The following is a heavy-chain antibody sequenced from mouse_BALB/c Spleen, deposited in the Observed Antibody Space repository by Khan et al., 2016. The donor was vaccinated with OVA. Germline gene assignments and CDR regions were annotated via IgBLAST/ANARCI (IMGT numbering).Heavy chain of an antibody. J-gene: IGHJ3*01. CDR1: GYTFTDYI. CDR2: IFPGSDTP. D-gene: IGHD2-14*01. Sequence: QIQLVQSGPELVKPGASLKVSCKASGYTFTDYIIGWVKQSTRQGLEWIGDIFPGSDTPYYNEKFKDRATLTADKSANTAYMQLSSLTSDDSAVYFCARGGYSAFAYWGQGTLVTVSA. CDR3: ARGGYSAFAY. V-gene: IGHV1-77*01.